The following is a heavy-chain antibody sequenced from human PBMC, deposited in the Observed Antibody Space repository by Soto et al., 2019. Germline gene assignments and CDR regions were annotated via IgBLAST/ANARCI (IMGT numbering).Heavy chain of an antibody. Sequence: LRLSCAASGFTFSSYGMHWVRQAPGKGLEWVAVIWYDGSNKYYADSVKGRFTISRDNSKNTLYLQMNSLRAEGTAVYYCARDSGYSGYDPWALDYWGQGTLVTVSS. J-gene: IGHJ4*02. D-gene: IGHD5-12*01. CDR1: GFTFSSYG. CDR3: ARDSGYSGYDPWALDY. CDR2: IWYDGSNK. V-gene: IGHV3-33*01.